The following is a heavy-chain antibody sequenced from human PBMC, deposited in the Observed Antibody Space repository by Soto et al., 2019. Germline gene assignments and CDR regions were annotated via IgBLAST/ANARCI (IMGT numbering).Heavy chain of an antibody. J-gene: IGHJ5*02. Sequence: QVQLQQWGAGLLKPSETLSLTCAVYGGSFSGYYWSWIRQPPGKGLEWFGEINHSGSTNYNPSLKSRVTISVDTSKNQFSLKLSSVTAADTAVYYCARFRRVPAAIMRGNWFDPWGQGTLVTVSS. CDR2: INHSGST. CDR1: GGSFSGYY. CDR3: ARFRRVPAAIMRGNWFDP. V-gene: IGHV4-34*01. D-gene: IGHD2-2*01.